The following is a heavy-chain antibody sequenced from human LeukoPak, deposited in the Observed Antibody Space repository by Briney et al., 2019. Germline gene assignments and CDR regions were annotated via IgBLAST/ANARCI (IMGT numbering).Heavy chain of an antibody. Sequence: SGPTLVKPTQTLTLTCTFSGFSLSTRGVGVGWIRQPPGKALEWLALIYWNDDKRYSPSPKSRLTITKDTSKNQVVLTVTNMDPVDTATYYCAHKGASYDSSGYYYEDYYYGMDVWGQGTTVTVSS. D-gene: IGHD3-22*01. CDR2: IYWNDDK. CDR3: AHKGASYDSSGYYYEDYYYGMDV. J-gene: IGHJ6*02. CDR1: GFSLSTRGVG. V-gene: IGHV2-5*01.